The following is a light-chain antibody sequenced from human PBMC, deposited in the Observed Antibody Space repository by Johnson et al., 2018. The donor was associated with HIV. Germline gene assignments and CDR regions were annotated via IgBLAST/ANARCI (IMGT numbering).Light chain of an antibody. V-gene: IGLV1-51*02. J-gene: IGLJ1*01. CDR2: ENK. Sequence: QSVLTQPPSVSAAPGQMVSISCSGSSSNIGKNYVSWYQQFPGTAPKLLIHENKKRPSGIPDRFSGSKSGTSATLGITGLQTGDEADYYCGTWDSSLSAHYVFGTGTKVTVL. CDR1: SSNIGKNY. CDR3: GTWDSSLSAHYV.